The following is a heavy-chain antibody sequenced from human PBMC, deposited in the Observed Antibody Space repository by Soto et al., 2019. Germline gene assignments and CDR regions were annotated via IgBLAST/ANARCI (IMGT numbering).Heavy chain of an antibody. Sequence: PSETLSLTCNVGGGSISSGGYYWSWIRQHPGKGLEWIGYIYSSGLTAYNPSLKSRVTISVDTSKNQFSLRLSSVTAADTAVYYCARDRGSSGPNWFDPWGQGTLVTVSS. V-gene: IGHV4-31*03. CDR3: ARDRGSSGPNWFDP. D-gene: IGHD6-6*01. CDR2: IYSSGLT. CDR1: GGSISSGGYY. J-gene: IGHJ5*02.